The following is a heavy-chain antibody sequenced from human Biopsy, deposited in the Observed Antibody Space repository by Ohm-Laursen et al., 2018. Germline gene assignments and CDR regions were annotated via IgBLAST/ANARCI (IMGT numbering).Heavy chain of an antibody. D-gene: IGHD3-10*01. V-gene: IGHV3-30*18. J-gene: IGHJ3*02. CDR3: AKDGGRWLGGAFDI. Sequence: SLRLSCSASGFGMYAIHWVCQPPGKGLEWLAVIAHDGSNKYYAESVKGRFTISRDRSRDTVHLQMNSLRYEDTALYYCAKDGGRWLGGAFDIWGHGTMVSVSS. CDR2: IAHDGSNK. CDR1: GFGMYA.